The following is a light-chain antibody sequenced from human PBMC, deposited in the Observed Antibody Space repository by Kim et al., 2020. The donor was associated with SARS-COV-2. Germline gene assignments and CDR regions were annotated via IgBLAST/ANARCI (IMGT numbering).Light chain of an antibody. V-gene: IGLV1-47*02. CDR1: SSNIGSQL. CDR2: NTN. Sequence: GQRVTISCSGSSSNIGSQLMFWYQHPPGTAPKLLIYNTNQRPSGVPGRFSGSKSGTSASLAISGLRSEDEGDYYCSTWDDSVSGRVFGGGTQLTVL. J-gene: IGLJ3*02. CDR3: STWDDSVSGRV.